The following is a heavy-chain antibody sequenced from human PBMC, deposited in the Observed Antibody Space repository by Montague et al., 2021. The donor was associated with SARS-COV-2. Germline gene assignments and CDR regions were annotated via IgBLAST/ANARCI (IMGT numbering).Heavy chain of an antibody. J-gene: IGHJ4*02. CDR3: ARHLAISGPAAVSDY. CDR2: IHYSGIT. Sequence: SDTLSLTCTVSGDSISSGYFYWGWIRQPPGKGLEWVGTIHYSGITYYNPSLKSRVTISVDTSRNQFSLKLSPVTAADTAIYYCARHLAISGPAAVSDYWGQGTLVTVSS. CDR1: GDSISSGYFY. V-gene: IGHV4-39*01. D-gene: IGHD2-2*01.